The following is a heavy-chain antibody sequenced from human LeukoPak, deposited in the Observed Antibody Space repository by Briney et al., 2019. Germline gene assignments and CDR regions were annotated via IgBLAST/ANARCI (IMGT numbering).Heavy chain of an antibody. D-gene: IGHD6-13*01. J-gene: IGHJ4*02. CDR1: GFTFDDYA. CDR3: AKGGEGSWFHFEY. V-gene: IGHV3-9*03. CDR2: ISWNSGSI. Sequence: GGSLRLSCAASGFTFDDYAMHWVRQAPWKGLEWVSGISWNSGSIGYADSVKGRFTISRDNAKNSLYLQMNSLRAEDMALYYCAKGGEGSWFHFEYWGQGTLVTVSS.